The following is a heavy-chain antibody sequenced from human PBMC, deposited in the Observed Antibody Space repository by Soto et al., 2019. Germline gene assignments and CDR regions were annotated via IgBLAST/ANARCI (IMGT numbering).Heavy chain of an antibody. CDR3: ARAGIAAAGHVFDS. Sequence: SETLSLTCAVSGGSITSRNLWSWVRQPPGKGLEWIGEIYHSGSTNYNPSLKSRVTISVDKSKNQFSLKLNSVTAADTAVYYCARAGIAAAGHVFDSWGQGTLVTVSS. V-gene: IGHV4-4*02. CDR1: GGSITSRNL. J-gene: IGHJ4*02. D-gene: IGHD6-13*01. CDR2: IYHSGST.